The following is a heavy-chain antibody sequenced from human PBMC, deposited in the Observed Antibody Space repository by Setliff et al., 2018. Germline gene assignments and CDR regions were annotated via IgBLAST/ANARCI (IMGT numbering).Heavy chain of an antibody. J-gene: IGHJ4*02. V-gene: IGHV4-39*07. CDR1: GGSISSGGYY. CDR2: INHSGST. D-gene: IGHD6-6*01. CDR3: ARETIAARGDFDY. Sequence: SETLSLTCTVSGGSISSGGYYWSWIRQPPGKGLEWIGEINHSGSTNYNPSLKSRVTISVDKSKNQFSLKLSSVTAADTAVYYCARETIAARGDFDYWGQGTLVTVSS.